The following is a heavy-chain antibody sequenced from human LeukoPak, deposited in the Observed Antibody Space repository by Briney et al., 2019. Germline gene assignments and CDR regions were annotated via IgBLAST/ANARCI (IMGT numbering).Heavy chain of an antibody. CDR3: ARVPGIAVADQAFDI. CDR2: IIPILGIA. CDR1: GGTFSSST. J-gene: IGHJ3*02. Sequence: SVKVSCKASGGTFSSSTISWVRQAPGQGLDWMGRIIPILGIANYAQKFQGRVTITADKSTSTAYMELSRLRSEDTAVYYCARVPGIAVADQAFDIWGQGTMVTVSS. V-gene: IGHV1-69*02. D-gene: IGHD6-19*01.